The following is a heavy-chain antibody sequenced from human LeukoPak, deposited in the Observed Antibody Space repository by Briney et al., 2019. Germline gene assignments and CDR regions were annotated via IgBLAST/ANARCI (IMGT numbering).Heavy chain of an antibody. CDR3: ARKGRDGYNYFDY. D-gene: IGHD5-24*01. CDR1: GYSFTSYW. Sequence: GESLQISCKGSGYSFTSYWIGWVRQMPGKGLEWMGIIYPGDSDTRYSPSFQGQVTISADKSISTAYLQWSSLKASDTAIYYCARKGRDGYNYFDYWGQGTLVTVSS. CDR2: IYPGDSDT. J-gene: IGHJ4*02. V-gene: IGHV5-51*01.